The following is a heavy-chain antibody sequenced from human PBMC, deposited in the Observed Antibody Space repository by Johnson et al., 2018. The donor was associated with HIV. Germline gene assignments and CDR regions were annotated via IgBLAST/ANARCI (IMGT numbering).Heavy chain of an antibody. J-gene: IGHJ3*02. Sequence: VQLVESGGGLIQPGGSLRLSCAASGFTVSINYMSWVRQAPGKGLEWVSVIYSGGYTYYADSVKGRFTTSRDNSKNTLYLQMNSLRAEDTAVYYCARDLEDIVVVPAAIGAFDIWGQGTMVTVSS. D-gene: IGHD2-2*01. CDR2: IYSGGYT. CDR3: ARDLEDIVVVPAAIGAFDI. V-gene: IGHV3-53*01. CDR1: GFTVSINY.